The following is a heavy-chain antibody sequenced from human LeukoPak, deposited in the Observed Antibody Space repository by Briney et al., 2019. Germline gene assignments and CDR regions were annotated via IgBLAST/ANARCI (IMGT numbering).Heavy chain of an antibody. CDR3: ARDSCSGGSCYIDY. D-gene: IGHD2-15*01. J-gene: IGHJ4*02. CDR2: ISAYNGNT. V-gene: IGHV1-18*01. Sequence: GASVKVPCKASGYTFTTYGISWVRQAPGQGLVWMGWISAYNGNTNYAQKFQGRVTMTTDTSTSTAYMELRSLRSDDTAVYYCARDSCSGGSCYIDYWGQGTLVTVSS. CDR1: GYTFTTYG.